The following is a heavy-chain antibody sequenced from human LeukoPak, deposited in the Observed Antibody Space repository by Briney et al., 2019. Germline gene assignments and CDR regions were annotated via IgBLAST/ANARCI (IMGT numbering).Heavy chain of an antibody. CDR2: ISGSGGST. D-gene: IGHD2-15*01. CDR3: AKDNFYCSGGSCYFVY. J-gene: IGHJ4*02. V-gene: IGHV3-23*01. Sequence: GGSLRLSCAASGFTFSSYAMSWVRQAPGKGLEWVSAISGSGGSTYYADSVKGRFTISGDNSKNTLYLQMNSLRAEDTAVYYCAKDNFYCSGGSCYFVYWGQGTLVTVSS. CDR1: GFTFSSYA.